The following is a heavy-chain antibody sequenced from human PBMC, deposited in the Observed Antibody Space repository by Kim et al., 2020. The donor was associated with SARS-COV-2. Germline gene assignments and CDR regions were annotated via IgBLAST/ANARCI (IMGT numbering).Heavy chain of an antibody. CDR2: AGNGNT. Sequence: AGNGNTKDSQKFQGRVTITRDTSASTAYMELSSLRSEDTAVYYCARAAAGTDWGQGTLVTVSS. D-gene: IGHD6-13*01. V-gene: IGHV1-3*01. J-gene: IGHJ4*02. CDR3: ARAAAGTD.